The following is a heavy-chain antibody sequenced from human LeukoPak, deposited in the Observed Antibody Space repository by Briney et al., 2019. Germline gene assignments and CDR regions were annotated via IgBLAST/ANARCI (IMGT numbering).Heavy chain of an antibody. Sequence: ASVKVSCKASGCTFTSYGISWVRQAPGQGLEWMGWISAYNGNTNYAQKLQGRVTMTTDTSTSTAYMELRSLRSDDTAVYYCARASEITIFGVVLTNWFDPWGQGTLVTVSS. J-gene: IGHJ5*02. CDR3: ARASEITIFGVVLTNWFDP. D-gene: IGHD3-3*01. CDR2: ISAYNGNT. V-gene: IGHV1-18*01. CDR1: GCTFTSYG.